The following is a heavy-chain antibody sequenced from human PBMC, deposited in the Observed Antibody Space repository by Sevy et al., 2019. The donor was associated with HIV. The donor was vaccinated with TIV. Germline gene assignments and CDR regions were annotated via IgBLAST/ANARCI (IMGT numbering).Heavy chain of an antibody. Sequence: GGSLRLSCAASGFTFSNYGIHWVRQAPGKGLEWVAVIRYDGSNKYYEDSVKGRFTISRDNSKNTLYLQINSLRAEDTAVYYCARGPLGYGSSSSCYEGDNYYYGMDVWGQGTTVTVSS. CDR1: GFTFSNYG. J-gene: IGHJ6*02. CDR3: ARGPLGYGSSSSCYEGDNYYYGMDV. CDR2: IRYDGSNK. D-gene: IGHD2-2*01. V-gene: IGHV3-33*01.